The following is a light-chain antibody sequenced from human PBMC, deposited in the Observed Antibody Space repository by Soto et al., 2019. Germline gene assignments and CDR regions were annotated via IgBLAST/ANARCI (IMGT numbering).Light chain of an antibody. CDR1: QSIGSW. J-gene: IGKJ5*01. CDR2: DAS. V-gene: IGKV1-5*01. Sequence: DFQMTQSPSTLSASVGDKVTMTCRASQSIGSWLAWYQQKPGKAPKVLIYDASSLESGVPSRFSGSGSGTEFTLTISSLQPDDFATYYCQKYNSYFCQGTRLEIK. CDR3: QKYNSY.